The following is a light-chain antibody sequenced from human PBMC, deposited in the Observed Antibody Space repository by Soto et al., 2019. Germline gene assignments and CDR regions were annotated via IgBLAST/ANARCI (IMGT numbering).Light chain of an antibody. J-gene: IGKJ4*01. CDR3: QQYNRWVT. CDR2: GAS. V-gene: IGKV3D-15*01. CDR1: QSVSSN. Sequence: EILLTQSPATLSLSPGGRATLSCRASQSVSSNLAWYQQKPGQAPRLLIYGASSRATGIPDRFSGSGSGTDFTLTIDSLQSEDFAVYYCQQYNRWVTFGGGTKVDIK.